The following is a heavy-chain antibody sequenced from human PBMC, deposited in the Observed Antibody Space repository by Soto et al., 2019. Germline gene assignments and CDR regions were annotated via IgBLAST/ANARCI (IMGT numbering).Heavy chain of an antibody. Sequence: QVQVVQSGAEVKKPGASVKVACKASGYSFDTFGMSWVRQAPGRGLEWMGWISIEKGDTNAAQKFQDRVTMTTDTSTSTGYRELRSLTSDDAAVYYCARCYCSVGSCFTCWQFDLWGRGTLVTVSS. CDR2: ISIEKGDT. J-gene: IGHJ2*01. V-gene: IGHV1-18*01. CDR1: GYSFDTFG. CDR3: ARCYCSVGSCFTCWQFDL. D-gene: IGHD2-15*01.